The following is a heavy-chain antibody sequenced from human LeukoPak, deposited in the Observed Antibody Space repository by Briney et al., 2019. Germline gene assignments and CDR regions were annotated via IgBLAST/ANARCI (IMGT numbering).Heavy chain of an antibody. J-gene: IGHJ4*02. D-gene: IGHD5-18*01. CDR3: ARESRTGNTYGKQFDF. CDR1: GFTLSDYY. CDR2: INHIGST. Sequence: GSLRLSCAASGFTLSDYYMSWIRQPPGKGLEWIGEINHIGSTNYYPSLKSRVTISVDTSKNQFSLKLSSVTAADTAVYFCARESRTGNTYGKQFDFWGQGTLATVSS. V-gene: IGHV4-34*01.